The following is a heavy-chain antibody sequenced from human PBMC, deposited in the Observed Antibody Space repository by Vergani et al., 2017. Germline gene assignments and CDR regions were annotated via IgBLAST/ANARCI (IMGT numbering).Heavy chain of an antibody. V-gene: IGHV5-51*01. CDR2: IYPADSGT. D-gene: IGHD1-1*01. CDR3: ARHTTYTDS. J-gene: IGHJ4*02. Sequence: EVELVQSGPEMRKPGESLKISCKGSEYSFGNYWIGWVRQMPGKGLEWMGIIYPADSGTSYSPSFQGQVTISADKSISTDFLQWDSLKASDTALYYCARHTTYTDSWGQGTLVTVSS. CDR1: EYSFGNYW.